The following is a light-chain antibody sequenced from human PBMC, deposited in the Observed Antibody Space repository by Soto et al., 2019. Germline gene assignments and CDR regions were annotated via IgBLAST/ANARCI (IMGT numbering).Light chain of an antibody. CDR3: QQGYSIPLT. V-gene: IGKV1-39*01. J-gene: IGKJ4*01. Sequence: DILMTQSPSSLSASVGDRVTITCGASQSISTYLNWYQQKPGKAPKFLIYAASSLETGVPSRFSGRGSGTDFTLTINNLQPEDFATYDCQQGYSIPLTFGGGTKVDIK. CDR1: QSISTY. CDR2: AAS.